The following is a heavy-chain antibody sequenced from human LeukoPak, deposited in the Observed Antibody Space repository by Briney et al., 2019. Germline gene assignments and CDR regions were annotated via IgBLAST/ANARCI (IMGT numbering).Heavy chain of an antibody. V-gene: IGHV1-2*02. D-gene: IGHD1-26*01. J-gene: IGHJ4*02. CDR2: INPNSGGT. CDR1: GYTFTGYY. CDR3: ARDGGGTYQDFDY. Sequence: PGASVKVSCKASGYTFTGYYMHWVRQAPGQGLEWMGWINPNSGGTNYAQKFQGRVSMTRDTSISTAYMDLSRLTSDDTAIYYCARDGGGTYQDFDYWGQGTLVTVSS.